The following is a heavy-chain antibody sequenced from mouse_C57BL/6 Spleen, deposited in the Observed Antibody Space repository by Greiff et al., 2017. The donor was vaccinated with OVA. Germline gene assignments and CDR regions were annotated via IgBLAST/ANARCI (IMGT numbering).Heavy chain of an antibody. V-gene: IGHV1-76*01. D-gene: IGHD1-1*01. Sequence: VQRVESGAELVRPGASVKLSCKASGYTFTDYYINWVKQRPGQGLEWIARIYPGSGNTYYNEKFKGKATLTAEKSSSTAYMQLSSLTSEDSAVYFCARWGVGGYFDYWGQGTTLTVSS. J-gene: IGHJ2*01. CDR3: ARWGVGGYFDY. CDR1: GYTFTDYY. CDR2: IYPGSGNT.